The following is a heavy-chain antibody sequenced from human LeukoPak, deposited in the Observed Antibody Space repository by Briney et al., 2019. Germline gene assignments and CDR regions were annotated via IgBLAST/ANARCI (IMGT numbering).Heavy chain of an antibody. J-gene: IGHJ4*02. D-gene: IGHD4-17*01. CDR3: AKNSLCRLRYFDY. CDR1: GFTFTNYA. V-gene: IGHV3-64*01. CDR2: ISSNGDRT. Sequence: GGSLRLSCAASGFTFTNYAMHWVRQAPGKGLEYVSAISSNGDRTYYANSVKGRFTISRDNSKNTLYLQMGSLRTEDTAVYYCAKNSLCRLRYFDYWGQGTLVTVSS.